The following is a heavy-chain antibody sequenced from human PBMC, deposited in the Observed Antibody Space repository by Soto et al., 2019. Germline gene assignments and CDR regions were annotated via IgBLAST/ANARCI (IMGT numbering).Heavy chain of an antibody. CDR2: ISVGAGTT. D-gene: IGHD6-19*01. CDR1: GFTFSTYA. V-gene: IGHV3-23*01. CDR3: AKSPGRGSGWLYLGWFDS. Sequence: GGSLRLSCTTSGFTFSTYAMNWVRQAPGKGLEWVSAISVGAGTTYYADSVKGRFTISRDDSRNTLYLRMNSLRAEDTAVYYCAKSPGRGSGWLYLGWFDSWGQGTLVTVSS. J-gene: IGHJ5*01.